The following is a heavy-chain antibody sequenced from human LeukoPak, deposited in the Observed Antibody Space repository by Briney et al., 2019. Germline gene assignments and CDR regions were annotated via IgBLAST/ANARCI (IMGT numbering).Heavy chain of an antibody. CDR2: INHSGST. V-gene: IGHV4-34*03. D-gene: IGHD2-2*02. Sequence: SETLSLTCAVYGGSFSGYYWSWIRQPPGKGLEWIGEINHSGSTNYNPSLKSRVTISVDTSKNQFSLKLSSVTAADTAVYYCMLGYCSSTSCYTDSSGGEMDVWGQGTTVTVSS. J-gene: IGHJ6*02. CDR3: MLGYCSSTSCYTDSSGGEMDV. CDR1: GGSFSGYY.